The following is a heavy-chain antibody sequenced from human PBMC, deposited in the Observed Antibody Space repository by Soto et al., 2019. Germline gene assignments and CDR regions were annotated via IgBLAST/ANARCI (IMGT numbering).Heavy chain of an antibody. CDR1: GGSVSSSSYY. D-gene: IGHD4-4*01. CDR3: ARRGKVITTNYGMDV. V-gene: IGHV4-39*01. CDR2: IYYSGST. J-gene: IGHJ6*02. Sequence: SETLSLTCTVSGGSVSSSSYYWGWIRQPPGKGLEWIGSIYYSGSTYYNPSLKSRVTISVDTSKNQFSLKLSSVTAADTAVYYCARRGKVITTNYGMDVWGQGTTVTVSS.